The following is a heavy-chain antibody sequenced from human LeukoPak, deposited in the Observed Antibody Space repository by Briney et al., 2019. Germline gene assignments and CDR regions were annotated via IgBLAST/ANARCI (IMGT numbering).Heavy chain of an antibody. D-gene: IGHD2-15*01. J-gene: IGHJ4*02. CDR2: ISWNSGSI. Sequence: GRSLRLSCAASGFTFDDYAMHWVRHAPGKGLEWVSGISWNSGSIAYADSVKGRFTISRDNAKNSLYLQMNSLRAEDTALYYCAKSRAVVAATPLDYWGQGTLVTVSS. V-gene: IGHV3-9*01. CDR1: GFTFDDYA. CDR3: AKSRAVVAATPLDY.